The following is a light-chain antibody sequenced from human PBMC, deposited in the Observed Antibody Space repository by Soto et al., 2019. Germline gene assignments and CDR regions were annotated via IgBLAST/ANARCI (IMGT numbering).Light chain of an antibody. Sequence: EIVLTQSPGTLSLSPGERATLSCRASESVSDNYLAWYQQRSGQAPRLLIHDASHRAAGIPARFSGSGFGTDFTLTISSLEPEDAAVYYCRQRSNWPPITFGQGTRLEIK. CDR3: RQRSNWPPIT. J-gene: IGKJ5*01. V-gene: IGKV3-11*01. CDR2: DAS. CDR1: ESVSDNY.